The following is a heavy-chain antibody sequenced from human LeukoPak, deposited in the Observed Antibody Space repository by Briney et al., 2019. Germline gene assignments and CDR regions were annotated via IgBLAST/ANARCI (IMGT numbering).Heavy chain of an antibody. CDR1: GFTFASYG. D-gene: IGHD3-22*01. Sequence: GGSLRLSCAASGFTFASYGMSWVRQAPGKGLEWVSFITTNGGRTSYADSVEGRFTISRDNPRNTLYMQMNSLRDEDTAVYYCAIMHGYYDGTGYWVQWGQGTLVTVTS. J-gene: IGHJ1*01. CDR2: ITTNGGRT. CDR3: AIMHGYYDGTGYWVQ. V-gene: IGHV3-23*01.